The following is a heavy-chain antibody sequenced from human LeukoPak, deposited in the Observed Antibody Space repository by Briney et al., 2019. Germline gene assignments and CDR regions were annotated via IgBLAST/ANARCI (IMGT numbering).Heavy chain of an antibody. Sequence: SVKVSCKASGGTFSSYAISWVRQAPGQGLEWMGGIIPIFGTANYAQKFQGRVTITTDESTSTAYMELSSLRSEDTAVYYCARDRDYGSGSYYFDYWGQGTLVTVSS. D-gene: IGHD3-10*01. CDR1: GGTFSSYA. CDR2: IIPIFGTA. J-gene: IGHJ4*02. V-gene: IGHV1-69*05. CDR3: ARDRDYGSGSYYFDY.